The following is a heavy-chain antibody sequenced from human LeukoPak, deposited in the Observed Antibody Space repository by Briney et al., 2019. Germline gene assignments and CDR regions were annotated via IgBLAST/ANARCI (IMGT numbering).Heavy chain of an antibody. CDR2: IYASGGT. CDR3: ARGAAEFDP. D-gene: IGHD2-15*01. J-gene: IGHJ5*02. CDR1: GGSISNYY. V-gene: IGHV4-4*09. Sequence: MSSETLSLTCTVSGGSISNYYWSWIRQPPGKGLEWVGYIYASGGTNYNPSLKSRVTISVDTSKNQFSLNLSSVTAADTAVYYCARGAAEFDPWGQGTLVTVSS.